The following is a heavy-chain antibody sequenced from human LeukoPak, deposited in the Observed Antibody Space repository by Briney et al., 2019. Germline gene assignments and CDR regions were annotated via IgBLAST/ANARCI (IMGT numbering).Heavy chain of an antibody. J-gene: IGHJ1*01. CDR1: GGTFSSYT. CDR2: IIPILGIA. V-gene: IGHV1-69*02. D-gene: IGHD3-22*01. CDR3: ARDSSGYPGYFQH. Sequence: SVKVSCKASGGTFSSYTISWVRQAPGQGLEWMGRIIPILGIANYAQKFQGRVTITADKSTSTAYMELSSLRSEDTAVYYCARDSSGYPGYFQHWGQGTLVTVSS.